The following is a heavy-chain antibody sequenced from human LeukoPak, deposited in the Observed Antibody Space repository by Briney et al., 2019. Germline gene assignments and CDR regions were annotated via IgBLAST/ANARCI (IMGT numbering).Heavy chain of an antibody. D-gene: IGHD6-13*01. V-gene: IGHV1-2*02. J-gene: IGHJ5*02. Sequence: ASVKLCCNASGSTFTGYYMLWVPQAPGHRLEGMGWINPYRGGTNYAQKFQGRDTMTRDTSINTAYMELSTLRSDDTAGYYCARDAGAAAYIGTGYNWFDPWGQRTLVTVSS. CDR3: ARDAGAAAYIGTGYNWFDP. CDR1: GSTFTGYY. CDR2: INPYRGGT.